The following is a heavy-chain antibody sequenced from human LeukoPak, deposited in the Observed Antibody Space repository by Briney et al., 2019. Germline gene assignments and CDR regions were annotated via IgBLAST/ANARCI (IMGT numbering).Heavy chain of an antibody. J-gene: IGHJ3*02. CDR2: IYTSGST. D-gene: IGHD3-22*01. CDR3: ARDLGYYYDSSGYYRNDAFDI. Sequence: PSETLSLTCTVSGGSISSGSYYWSWIRQPAGKGLEWIGRIYTSGSTNYNPSLKSRVTISADTSKNQFSLKLSSVTAADTAVYYCARDLGYYYDSSGYYRNDAFDIWGQGTMVTVSS. CDR1: GGSISSGSYY. V-gene: IGHV4-61*02.